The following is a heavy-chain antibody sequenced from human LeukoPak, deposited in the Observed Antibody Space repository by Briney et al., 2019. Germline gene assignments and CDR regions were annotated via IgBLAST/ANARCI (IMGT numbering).Heavy chain of an antibody. CDR1: GFTFSGSA. CDR2: IRSKANSYAT. J-gene: IGHJ4*02. Sequence: GGSLRLSCAASGFTFSGSAMHWVRQASGKGLEWVGRIRSKANSYATAYAASVKGRFTISRDDSKNTAYLQMNSLKTEDTAVYYCTSPLKYGSGWYYFDYWGQGTLVTVSS. D-gene: IGHD6-19*01. CDR3: TSPLKYGSGWYYFDY. V-gene: IGHV3-73*01.